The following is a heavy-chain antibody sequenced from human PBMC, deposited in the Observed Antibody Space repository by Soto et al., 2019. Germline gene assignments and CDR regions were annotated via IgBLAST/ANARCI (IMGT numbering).Heavy chain of an antibody. D-gene: IGHD3-22*01. Sequence: EVQLVESGGGLVQPGGSLRLSCAASGFTFSSYEMNWVRQAPGKGLEWVSYISSSGSTIYYADSVKGRFTISRDNAKNSLYLQMNSLRAEDTAVYYCARGRAYYYDSSGYYPHWGQVTLVTVSS. CDR3: ARGRAYYYDSSGYYPH. V-gene: IGHV3-48*03. CDR2: ISSSGSTI. CDR1: GFTFSSYE. J-gene: IGHJ4*02.